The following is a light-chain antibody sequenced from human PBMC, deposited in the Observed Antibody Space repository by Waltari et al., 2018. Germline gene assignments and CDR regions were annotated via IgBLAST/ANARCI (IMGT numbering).Light chain of an antibody. V-gene: IGLV2-23*02. Sequence: QSALTQPASVSGSPGQSITISCTGTSSDVGGYNYVSWYQQHPGKAPKLMIYDVSKRPSGVSNRFSGSKSGNTASLTISGLQAEGEADYYCCSYAGSSLVFGGGTKLTVL. CDR3: CSYAGSSLV. J-gene: IGLJ2*01. CDR2: DVS. CDR1: SSDVGGYNY.